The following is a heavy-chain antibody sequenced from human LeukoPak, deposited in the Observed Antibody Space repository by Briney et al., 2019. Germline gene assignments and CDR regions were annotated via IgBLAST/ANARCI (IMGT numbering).Heavy chain of an antibody. CDR1: GGSITSTSYY. J-gene: IGHJ4*02. D-gene: IGHD3-9*01. CDR2: MYYGGST. CDR3: ASTHYDILTPSYYVDF. Sequence: SETLSLTCTVSGGSITSTSYYWGWIRQPPGKGLEWIGSMYYGGSTYSNLSLKSRVTISVDTSKNQFSLNLSSVTASDTAVFYCASTHYDILTPSYYVDFWGQGTLVTVSS. V-gene: IGHV4-39*01.